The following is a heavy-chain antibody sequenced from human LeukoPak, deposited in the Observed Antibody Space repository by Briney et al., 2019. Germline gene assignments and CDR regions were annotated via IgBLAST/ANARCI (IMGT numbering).Heavy chain of an antibody. CDR2: INDSGTI. Sequence: PSETLSLTCAVYGGSFSNYYWSWIRQSPGKGLEWIGEINDSGTINYNPSLMSRVTISVDKSKNQFSLKLSSVTAADTAVYYCAGRWNYGRNYYIDVWGKGATVSVSS. CDR1: GGSFSNYY. CDR3: AGRWNYGRNYYIDV. J-gene: IGHJ6*03. V-gene: IGHV4-34*01. D-gene: IGHD1-7*01.